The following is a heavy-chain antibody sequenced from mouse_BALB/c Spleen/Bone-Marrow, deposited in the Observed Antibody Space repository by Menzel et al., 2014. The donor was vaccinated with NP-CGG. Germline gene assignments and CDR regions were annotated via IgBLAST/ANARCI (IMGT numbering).Heavy chain of an antibody. CDR2: IDPGNGDT. Sequence: EVMLVESGAELVRSGASVKLSCTASGFNIKDYYMHWVKQRPEQGLEWIGWIDPGNGDTEYAPKFQGKATMTADTSSNTAYLQLSSLTSEDTAVYYCNAEHGNNHYFDYWGQGTTLTVSS. V-gene: IGHV14-4*02. CDR1: GFNIKDYY. J-gene: IGHJ2*01. CDR3: NAEHGNNHYFDY.